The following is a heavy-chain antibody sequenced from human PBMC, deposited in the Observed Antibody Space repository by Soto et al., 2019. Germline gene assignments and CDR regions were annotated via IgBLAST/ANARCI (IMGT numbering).Heavy chain of an antibody. Sequence: SVKVSCKASGSGFIRSGIQWVRQAHGQRLEWIGWIVVASGQTNYAQNFRGRVAITRDTSTATAYIELTGLTSEDTAVYFCSADRPDIGVGWWVWGQGTTVTVS. V-gene: IGHV1-58*02. D-gene: IGHD2-15*01. CDR3: SADRPDIGVGWWV. CDR1: GSGFIRSG. CDR2: IVVASGQT. J-gene: IGHJ6*02.